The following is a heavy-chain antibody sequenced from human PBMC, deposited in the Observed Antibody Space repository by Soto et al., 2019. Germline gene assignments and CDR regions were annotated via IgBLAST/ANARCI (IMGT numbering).Heavy chain of an antibody. V-gene: IGHV3-30-3*01. CDR2: ISYDGSNK. CDR3: AREVHDTSSYGMDV. J-gene: IGHJ6*02. Sequence: QVQLVESGGGVVQPGRSLRLSCAASGFTFSSHAMHWVRQAPGKGLEWVAVISYDGSNKYYADSVKGRFTISRDNSKNTLYLQMNSLRPEDTAVYYCAREVHDTSSYGMDVWGQGTTVTVSS. CDR1: GFTFSSHA. D-gene: IGHD1-1*01.